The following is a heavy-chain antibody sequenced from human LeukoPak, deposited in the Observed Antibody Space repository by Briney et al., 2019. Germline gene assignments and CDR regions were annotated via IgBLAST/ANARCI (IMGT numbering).Heavy chain of an antibody. CDR1: GFTFSSYW. CDR3: AVIVATMGTDDAFDI. V-gene: IGHV3-74*01. D-gene: IGHD5-12*01. J-gene: IGHJ3*02. Sequence: SGRSLRLSCAASGFTFSSYWMHWVRQAPGKGLVWVSRINSDGSSTSYADSVKGRFTISRDNAKNTLYLQMNSLRAEDTAVYYCAVIVATMGTDDAFDIWGQGTMVTVSS. CDR2: INSDGSST.